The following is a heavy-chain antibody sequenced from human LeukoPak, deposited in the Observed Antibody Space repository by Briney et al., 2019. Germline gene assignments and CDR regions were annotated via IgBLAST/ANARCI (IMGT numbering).Heavy chain of an antibody. CDR2: INPNSGGT. D-gene: IGHD3-10*01. CDR1: GYTFTGYY. V-gene: IGHV1-2*04. CDR3: ARADYYGSGSLGY. J-gene: IGHJ4*02. Sequence: GASVKVSCKASGYTFTGYYMHWVRQAPGQGLEWMGWINPNSGGTNYAQKFQGWVTMTRDTSISTAYMELSRLRSDDTAVYYCARADYYGSGSLGYWGQGTLVTVSS.